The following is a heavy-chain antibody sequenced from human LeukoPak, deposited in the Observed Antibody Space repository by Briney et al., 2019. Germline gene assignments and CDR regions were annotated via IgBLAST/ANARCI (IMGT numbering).Heavy chain of an antibody. D-gene: IGHD3-3*01. Sequence: ASVKVSCKASGYSFISHYMHWVRQAPGQGLEWMGIINPSGGSTSYAQKFQGRVTMTRDTSTSTVYMELSSLRSEDTAVYYCAREPSITIFGVVDPDYWGQGTLVTVSS. J-gene: IGHJ4*02. V-gene: IGHV1-46*01. CDR1: GYSFISHY. CDR3: AREPSITIFGVVDPDY. CDR2: INPSGGST.